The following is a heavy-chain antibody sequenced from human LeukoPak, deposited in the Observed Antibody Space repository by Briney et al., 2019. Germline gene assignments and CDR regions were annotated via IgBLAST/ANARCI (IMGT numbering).Heavy chain of an antibody. J-gene: IGHJ4*02. Sequence: KPSETLSPTCTVSTGSFSSRSYYWGWIRQPPGKGLEWIGTISSGGSTDYNPSLKSRVTMSLDTSKTQFSLKVISVTAADTATYYCARDISSTWFYYWGQGTLVTVSS. D-gene: IGHD3-3*02. V-gene: IGHV4-39*07. CDR2: ISSGGST. CDR1: TGSFSSRSYY. CDR3: ARDISSTWFYY.